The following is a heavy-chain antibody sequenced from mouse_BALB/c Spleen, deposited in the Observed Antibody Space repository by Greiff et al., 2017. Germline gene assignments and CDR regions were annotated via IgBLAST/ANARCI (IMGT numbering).Heavy chain of an antibody. V-gene: IGHV2-2*02. Sequence: VKLVESGPGLVQPSQSLSITCTVSGFSLTSYGVHWVRQSPGKGLEWLGVIWSGGSTDYNAAFISRLSISKDNSKSQVFFKMNSLQANDTAIYYCARRTGGYDGAMDYWGQGTSVTVSS. CDR2: IWSGGST. D-gene: IGHD2-14*01. CDR1: GFSLTSYG. J-gene: IGHJ4*01. CDR3: ARRTGGYDGAMDY.